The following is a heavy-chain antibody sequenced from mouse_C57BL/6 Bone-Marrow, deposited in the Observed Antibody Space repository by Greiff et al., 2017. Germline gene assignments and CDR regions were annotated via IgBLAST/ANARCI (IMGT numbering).Heavy chain of an antibody. Sequence: QVQLQQPGAELVKPGASVKLSCKASGYTFTSYWMHWVKQRPGQGLEWIGMIHPNSGSTNYNEKFKSKATLTVDKSSSTAYMQLSSLTSEDSAVYYCTRSYSIYAMDDWGQGTSVTVSS. V-gene: IGHV1-64*01. CDR1: GYTFTSYW. CDR2: IHPNSGST. CDR3: TRSYSIYAMDD. J-gene: IGHJ4*01. D-gene: IGHD2-5*01.